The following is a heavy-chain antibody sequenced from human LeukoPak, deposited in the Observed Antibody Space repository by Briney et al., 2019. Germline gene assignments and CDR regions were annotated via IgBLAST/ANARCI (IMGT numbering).Heavy chain of an antibody. Sequence: GGSLRLSCAASGFTFSSYAMSWVRQAPGKGLEWVSAISGRGGSTFYADSVKGRFTISRDNSENTLYLQMNSLRADDTAVYYCGKDAHAGWFKNYYFDSWGQGTLVTVSS. CDR3: GKDAHAGWFKNYYFDS. D-gene: IGHD6-19*01. J-gene: IGHJ4*02. V-gene: IGHV3-23*01. CDR1: GFTFSSYA. CDR2: ISGRGGST.